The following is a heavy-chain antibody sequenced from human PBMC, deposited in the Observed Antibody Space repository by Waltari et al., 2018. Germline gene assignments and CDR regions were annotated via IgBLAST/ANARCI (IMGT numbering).Heavy chain of an antibody. CDR3: ASKSYYVDAFDI. Sequence: QLQLQESGPGLVKPSETLSLTCTVSGGSISSSSYYWGWIRQPPGKGLEWIGSIYYMGSTNYHPSLKSRVTISVDTSKNQFSLKLSSVTAADTAVYYCASKSYYVDAFDIWGQGTMVTVSS. CDR1: GGSISSSSYY. CDR2: IYYMGST. D-gene: IGHD1-26*01. J-gene: IGHJ3*02. V-gene: IGHV4-39*07.